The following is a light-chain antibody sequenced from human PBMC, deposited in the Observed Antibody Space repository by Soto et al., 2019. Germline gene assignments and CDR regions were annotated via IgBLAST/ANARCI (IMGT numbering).Light chain of an antibody. CDR3: MQPLQSWT. CDR1: QSLLHSNGYNY. J-gene: IGKJ1*01. Sequence: DIVMTQSPLSLPVTPGEPASISCRPSQSLLHSNGYNYLDWYLQKPGQSPQLLIYLGSNRASGVPDRFSGSGSGTDFTLKISRVEAEDVGVYYCMQPLQSWTFGQGTKVDI. CDR2: LGS. V-gene: IGKV2-28*01.